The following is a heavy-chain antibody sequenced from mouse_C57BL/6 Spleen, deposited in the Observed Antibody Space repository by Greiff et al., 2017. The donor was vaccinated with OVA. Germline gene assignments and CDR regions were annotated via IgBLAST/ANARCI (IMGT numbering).Heavy chain of an antibody. D-gene: IGHD2-5*01. Sequence: QVHVKQPGAELVKPGASVKLSCKASGYTFTSYWMHWVKQRPGQGLEWIGMIHPNSGSTNYNEKFKSKATLTVDKSSSTAYMQLSSLTSEDSAVYYCALYYSNPMDYWGQGTSVTVSS. CDR2: IHPNSGST. V-gene: IGHV1-64*01. CDR3: ALYYSNPMDY. CDR1: GYTFTSYW. J-gene: IGHJ4*01.